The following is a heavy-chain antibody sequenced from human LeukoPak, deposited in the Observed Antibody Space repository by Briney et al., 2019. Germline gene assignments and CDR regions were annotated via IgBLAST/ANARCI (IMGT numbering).Heavy chain of an antibody. V-gene: IGHV3-30*18. J-gene: IGHJ4*02. Sequence: GGSLRLSCAASGFTFSSYGMHWVRQAPGKGLEWVAVISYDGSNKYYADSVKGRFTISRDNSKNTLYLQMNSLRAEDTAVYYCAKDNWDSSGYYYFDYWGQGTLVTVSS. CDR1: GFTFSSYG. D-gene: IGHD3-22*01. CDR2: ISYDGSNK. CDR3: AKDNWDSSGYYYFDY.